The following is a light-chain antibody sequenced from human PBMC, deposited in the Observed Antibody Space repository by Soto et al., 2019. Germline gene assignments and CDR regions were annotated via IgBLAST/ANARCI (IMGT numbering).Light chain of an antibody. CDR3: QQYESTGVI. CDR2: GAS. J-gene: IGKJ3*01. V-gene: IGKV3-20*01. Sequence: EIVLTQSPGTLSLSPGERATLSCRASQSVSSSYLAWYQQKPGQAPRLLIYGASSRATGIPDRFSGRGSGTDFTLTISRLEPEDFAVYYCQQYESTGVIFGPGTKVDIK. CDR1: QSVSSSY.